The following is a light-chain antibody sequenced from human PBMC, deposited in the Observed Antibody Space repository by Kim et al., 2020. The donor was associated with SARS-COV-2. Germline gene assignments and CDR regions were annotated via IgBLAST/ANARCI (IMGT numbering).Light chain of an antibody. J-gene: IGKJ2*03. CDR2: WAS. CDR3: KQHFIIPRS. CDR1: QSVLYSSSNKNY. V-gene: IGKV4-1*01. Sequence: DIVMTQSPDSLAVSLGERATINCRSSQSVLYSSSNKNYLAWYQQKPGQPPKLLIYWASTRESGVPDRFSGSGSGTDFTLTISSLQAEDVAVYNCKQHFIIPRSFGKGTKLEI.